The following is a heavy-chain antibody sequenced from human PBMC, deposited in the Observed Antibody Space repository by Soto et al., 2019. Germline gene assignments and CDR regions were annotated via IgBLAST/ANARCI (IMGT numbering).Heavy chain of an antibody. D-gene: IGHD3-10*01. CDR2: INPNSGGT. J-gene: IGHJ6*02. CDR1: GYTFTGYY. V-gene: IGHV1-2*02. CDR3: ARDQMYGSGSYYNGLGYYYGMDV. Sequence: ASVKVSCKASGYTFTGYYMHWVRQAPGQGLKWMGWINPNSGGTNYAQKFQGRVTMTRDTSISTAYMELSRLRSDDTAVYYCARDQMYGSGSYYNGLGYYYGMDVWGQGTTVTVSS.